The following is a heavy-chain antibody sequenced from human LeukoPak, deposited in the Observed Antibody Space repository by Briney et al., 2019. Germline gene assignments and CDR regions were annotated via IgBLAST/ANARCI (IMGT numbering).Heavy chain of an antibody. V-gene: IGHV1-69*05. D-gene: IGHD1-1*01. J-gene: IGHJ4*02. CDR3: ARGGTTGTFRYFDY. Sequence: ASVKVSCKASGGTFSSYAISWVRQAPGQGLEWMGGIIPIFGTANCAQKFQGRVTITTDESTSTAYMELSSLRSEDTAVYYCARGGTTGTFRYFDYWGQGTLVTVSS. CDR2: IIPIFGTA. CDR1: GGTFSSYA.